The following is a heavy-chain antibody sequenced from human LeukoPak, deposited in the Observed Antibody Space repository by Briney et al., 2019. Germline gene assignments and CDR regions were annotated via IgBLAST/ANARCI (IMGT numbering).Heavy chain of an antibody. V-gene: IGHV3-21*01. CDR3: ARDGAIVVVPAASNFDY. D-gene: IGHD2-2*01. CDR2: ISSSSSYI. J-gene: IGHJ4*02. CDR1: GFTFSSYS. Sequence: GGSLRLSCAASGFTFSSYSMNWVRQAPGKGLEWVSSISSSSSYIYYADSVKGRFTIFRDNAKNPLYLQMNSLRAEDTAVYYCARDGAIVVVPAASNFDYWGQGTLVTVSS.